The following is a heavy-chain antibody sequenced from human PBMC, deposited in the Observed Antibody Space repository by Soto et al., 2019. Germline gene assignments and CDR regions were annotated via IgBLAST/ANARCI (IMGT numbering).Heavy chain of an antibody. Sequence: ASVKVSCKASGYTFSNFGLSWVRQAPGQGLEWMGWISGYNGNKNSAERFQGRVTMTTDTSTSTAYMEVRSLTSDDTAVYYCARDKGYGFGWSSSSGMDVWGQGTTVTVSS. D-gene: IGHD5-18*01. CDR2: ISGYNGNK. J-gene: IGHJ6*02. CDR3: ARDKGYGFGWSSSSGMDV. CDR1: GYTFSNFG. V-gene: IGHV1-18*01.